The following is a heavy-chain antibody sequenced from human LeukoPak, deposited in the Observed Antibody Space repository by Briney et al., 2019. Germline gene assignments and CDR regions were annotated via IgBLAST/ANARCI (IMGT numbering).Heavy chain of an antibody. CDR3: ARVGCSSSSCGADY. D-gene: IGHD6-6*01. CDR1: GGSISSYY. J-gene: IGHJ4*02. V-gene: IGHV4-59*08. Sequence: PSETLSLTCTVSGGSISSYYWSWIRQPPGKGLEWIGYIYYSGSTNYNPSLKSRVTISVDTSKNQFSLKLSSVTAADTAVYYCARVGCSSSSCGADYWGQGTLVTVSS. CDR2: IYYSGST.